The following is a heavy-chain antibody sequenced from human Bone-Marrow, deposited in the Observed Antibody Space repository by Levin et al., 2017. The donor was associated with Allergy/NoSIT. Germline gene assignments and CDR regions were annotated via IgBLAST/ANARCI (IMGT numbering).Heavy chain of an antibody. D-gene: IGHD3-3*01. CDR3: ARGGIRFLEWLLYRSRWFDP. CDR1: GGSFSGYY. Sequence: GSLRLSCAVYGGSFSGYYWSWIRQPPGKGLEWIGEINHSGSTNYNPSLKSRVTISVDTSKNQFSLKLSSVTAADTAVYYCARGGIRFLEWLLYRSRWFDPWGQGTLVTVSS. V-gene: IGHV4-34*01. J-gene: IGHJ5*02. CDR2: INHSGST.